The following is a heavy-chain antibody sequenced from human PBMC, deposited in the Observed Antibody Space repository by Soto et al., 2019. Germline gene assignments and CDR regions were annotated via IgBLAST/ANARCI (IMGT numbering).Heavy chain of an antibody. D-gene: IGHD3-22*01. CDR1: DGSMNSDSSY. Sequence: QLQLQESGPGLVKPSETLSLTCRVSDGSMNSDSSYWGWIRQPPGKGLEWIGVINHSGSTYHNLSVKGRVTMSVDASRNQFSLKLTSMTAADTAVYYCARLGGYVSVGYYYLWDYWGQGTLVTVSS. CDR3: ARLGGYVSVGYYYLWDY. J-gene: IGHJ4*02. V-gene: IGHV4-39*01. CDR2: INHSGST.